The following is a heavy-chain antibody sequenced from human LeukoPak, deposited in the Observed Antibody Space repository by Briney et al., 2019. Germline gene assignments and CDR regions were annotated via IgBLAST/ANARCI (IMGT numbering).Heavy chain of an antibody. Sequence: GGSLRLSCAASAFTLSIFAMSWVRQAPGKGLEWVSTISGSGGSTHYADSVKGRFTISRDNSKNTLYLQMNSLRAEDTAVYYCVRGYSYGWFDPWGQGALVTVSS. V-gene: IGHV3-23*01. CDR3: VRGYSYGWFDP. D-gene: IGHD5-12*01. CDR1: AFTLSIFA. J-gene: IGHJ5*02. CDR2: ISGSGGST.